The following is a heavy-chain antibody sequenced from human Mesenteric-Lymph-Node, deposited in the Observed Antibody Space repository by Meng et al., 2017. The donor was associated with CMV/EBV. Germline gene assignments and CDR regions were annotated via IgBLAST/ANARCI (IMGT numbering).Heavy chain of an antibody. J-gene: IGHJ5*02. D-gene: IGHD2-15*01. CDR2: IKQDGSEK. CDR3: ARAYGGNWFDP. Sequence: GESLKISCAASGFTVSSNYMSWVRQAPGKGLEWVANIKQDGSEKYYVDSVKGRFTISRDNAKNSLYLQMNSLRAEDTAVYYCARAYGGNWFDPWGQGTLVTVSS. CDR1: GFTVSSNY. V-gene: IGHV3-7*01.